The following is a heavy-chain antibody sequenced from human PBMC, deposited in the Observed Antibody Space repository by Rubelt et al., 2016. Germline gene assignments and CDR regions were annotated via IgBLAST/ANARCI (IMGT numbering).Heavy chain of an antibody. CDR2: ISGSGGST. CDR3: ASWAGYDSSGVFHGPFDY. J-gene: IGHJ4*02. V-gene: IGHV3-23*01. D-gene: IGHD3-22*01. Sequence: EVQLLESGGGLVQPGGSLRLSCAASGFTLSSYAMSWVRQAPGKGLEWVSTISGSGGSTYYADSVKGRFTISRDNYKNMLFLQMNSLRDEDTALYFCASWAGYDSSGVFHGPFDYWGQGSRVTVSS. CDR1: GFTLSSYA.